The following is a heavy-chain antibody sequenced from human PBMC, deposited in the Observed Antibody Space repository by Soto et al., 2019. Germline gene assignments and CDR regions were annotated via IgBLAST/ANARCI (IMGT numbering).Heavy chain of an antibody. CDR1: GGSISGYY. D-gene: IGHD3-22*01. CDR2: MYNTGST. J-gene: IGHJ4*02. Sequence: PSETLSLTCTVSGGSISGYYWSWIRQPPGKGLEWIGYMYNTGSTVYNPSLKSRVTISVDTSKNQFSLKLSSVTAADTAVYYCARLEEYYDSSGYPDYWGQGTLVTVSS. CDR3: ARLEEYYDSSGYPDY. V-gene: IGHV4-59*08.